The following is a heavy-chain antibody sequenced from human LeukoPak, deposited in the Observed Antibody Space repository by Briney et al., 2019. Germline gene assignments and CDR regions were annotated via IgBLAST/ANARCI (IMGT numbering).Heavy chain of an antibody. CDR2: IGGSASGT. CDR1: GFTFSSYT. Sequence: GGSLRLSCAASGFTFSSYTMSWVRQAPGKGLEWVSTIGGSASGTFYSDSVKGRFTISRDNSKNTLYLQMNSLRAEDTAVYYCARDLLGYSYDAYYFDFWGQGTLVTVSS. J-gene: IGHJ4*02. V-gene: IGHV3-23*01. D-gene: IGHD5-18*01. CDR3: ARDLLGYSYDAYYFDF.